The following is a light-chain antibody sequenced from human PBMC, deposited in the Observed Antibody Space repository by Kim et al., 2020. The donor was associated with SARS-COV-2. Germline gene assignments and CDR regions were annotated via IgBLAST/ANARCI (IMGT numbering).Light chain of an antibody. CDR2: DAS. CDR3: QQRSNWWT. Sequence: EIVLTQSPATLSLSPGERATLSCRASQSVSRYLAWYQHKPGQAPRLLIYDASNRATGIPARFSGSGSGTDFTLTISSLEPEDFAVYYCQQRSNWWTVGQGTKVDIK. J-gene: IGKJ1*01. CDR1: QSVSRY. V-gene: IGKV3-11*01.